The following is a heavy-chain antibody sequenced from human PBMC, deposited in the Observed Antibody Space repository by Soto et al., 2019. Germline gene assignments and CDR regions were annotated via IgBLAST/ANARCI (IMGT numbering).Heavy chain of an antibody. CDR3: ARAQGYTRSYYYGMDV. J-gene: IGHJ6*02. CDR1: GGTFSSYA. V-gene: IGHV1-69*13. CDR2: IIPIFGTA. D-gene: IGHD3-16*02. Sequence: GASVKVSCKASGGTFSSYAISWVRQAPGQGLEWMGGIIPIFGTANYAQKFQGRVTITADESTSTAYMELSSLRSEDTAVYYCARAQGYTRSYYYGMDVWGQGTTVTVSS.